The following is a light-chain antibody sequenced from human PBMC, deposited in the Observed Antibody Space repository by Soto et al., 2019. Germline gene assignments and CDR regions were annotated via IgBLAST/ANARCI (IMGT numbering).Light chain of an antibody. CDR1: GSNIGSNP. V-gene: IGLV1-44*01. J-gene: IGLJ1*01. CDR3: ASWEDSLNVYV. Sequence: QSVLTQPPSASGAPGQRVTISCSGSGSNIGSNPVTWYQQLPRTAPKLLIYNTNQRPSGVPERFSASRSGTSASLAISGLQSEDEAGYFCASWEDSLNVYVLGTGTKLTVL. CDR2: NTN.